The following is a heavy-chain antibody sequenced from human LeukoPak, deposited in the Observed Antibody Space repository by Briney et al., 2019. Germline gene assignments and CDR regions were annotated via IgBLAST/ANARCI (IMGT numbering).Heavy chain of an antibody. Sequence: SETLSLTCTVSGGSISSYYWTRIRQPPGKGLEWIGYIYYSGDTNYNPSLQSRVTISVDTSKNQFSLKLSSVTAADTAVYSCARGSSSGSYYLDYWGQGALVAVSS. CDR2: IYYSGDT. V-gene: IGHV4-59*01. D-gene: IGHD3-22*01. CDR1: GGSISSYY. J-gene: IGHJ4*02. CDR3: ARGSSSGSYYLDY.